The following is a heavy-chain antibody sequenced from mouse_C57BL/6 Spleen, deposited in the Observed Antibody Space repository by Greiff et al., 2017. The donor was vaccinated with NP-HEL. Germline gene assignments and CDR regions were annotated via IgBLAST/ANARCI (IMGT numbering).Heavy chain of an antibody. CDR2: IYPRSGNT. D-gene: IGHD1-1*01. CDR1: GYTFTSYG. Sequence: QVQLQQSGAELARPGASVKLSCKASGYTFTSYGISWVKQRTGQGLEWIGEIYPRSGNTYYNEKFKGKATLTADKSSSTAYMELRSLTSEDSAVYFCARYGGVVDYWGQGTTLTVSS. J-gene: IGHJ2*01. V-gene: IGHV1-81*01. CDR3: ARYGGVVDY.